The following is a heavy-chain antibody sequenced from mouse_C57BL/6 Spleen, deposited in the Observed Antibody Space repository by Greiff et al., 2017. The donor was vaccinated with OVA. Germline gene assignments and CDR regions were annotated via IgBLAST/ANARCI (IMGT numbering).Heavy chain of an antibody. D-gene: IGHD2-3*01. CDR3: VGYYEFAY. Sequence: VQVVESGPGLVQPSQSLSITCTVSGFSLTSYGVHWVRQSPGKGLEWLGVIWRGGSTDYNAAFMSRLSITKDNAKSQGFFKMNSLQADDTAIYYCVGYYEFAYWGQGTLVTVAA. CDR1: GFSLTSYG. J-gene: IGHJ3*01. V-gene: IGHV2-5*01. CDR2: IWRGGST.